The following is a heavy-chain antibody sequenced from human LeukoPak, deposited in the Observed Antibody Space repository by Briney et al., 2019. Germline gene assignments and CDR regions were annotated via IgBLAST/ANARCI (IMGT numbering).Heavy chain of an antibody. J-gene: IGHJ5*02. CDR2: ISYSGSTT. Sequence: GGSLRLSCAASGFTFTNFEMNWVRQAPGKGLEWISYISYSGSTTSYADSVKGRFTISRDNAKNSLYLQMNSLRAEDTAVYYCARAGPPAFDPWGQGTLVTVSS. CDR3: ARAGPPAFDP. V-gene: IGHV3-48*03. CDR1: GFTFTNFE.